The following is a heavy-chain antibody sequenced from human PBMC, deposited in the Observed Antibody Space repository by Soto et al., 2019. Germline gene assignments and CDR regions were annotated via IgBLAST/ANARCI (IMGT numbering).Heavy chain of an antibody. CDR1: GYSFTTHW. D-gene: IGHD6-19*01. CDR3: ARRRLPEGWLPYDSFDI. Sequence: PGESLKISCKASGYSFTTHWIGWVRQVPGKGLEWMGIISPGDSDARYSPSLPGQVTFSADTSVSTAYLQWSSLQASDTAMYYCARRRLPEGWLPYDSFDIWGQGTMVTVSS. J-gene: IGHJ3*02. CDR2: ISPGDSDA. V-gene: IGHV5-51*01.